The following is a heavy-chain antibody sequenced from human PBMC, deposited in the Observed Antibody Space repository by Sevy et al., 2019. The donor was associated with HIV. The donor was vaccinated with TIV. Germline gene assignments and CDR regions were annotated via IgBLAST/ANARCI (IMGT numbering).Heavy chain of an antibody. Sequence: SETLSLTCTVSAVSITDYYWSWIRQPPGKGLEWIANIHYTGSTNNKPSLQSRVTISVDTSKNQFSLKLNSVTAADTAVYYCARDWGTPAAHYWYFDLWGRGTLVTVSS. CDR2: IHYTGST. J-gene: IGHJ2*01. V-gene: IGHV4-59*01. CDR1: AVSITDYY. CDR3: ARDWGTPAAHYWYFDL. D-gene: IGHD2-2*01.